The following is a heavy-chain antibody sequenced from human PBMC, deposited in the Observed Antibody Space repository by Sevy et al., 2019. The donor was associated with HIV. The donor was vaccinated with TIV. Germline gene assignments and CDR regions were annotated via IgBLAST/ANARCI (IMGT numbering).Heavy chain of an antibody. CDR2: ISGSGGDT. J-gene: IGHJ4*02. D-gene: IGHD3-10*01. V-gene: IGHV3-23*01. Sequence: GGSLRLSCAASGFTFSTYAMSWVRQAPGKGLEWVSVISGSGGDTYYAESVKGRFTVSRDNSKNTLYLQMNSLRAEDTAVYYCARDKLLPFTVTMVRGALSYYFDSWGQGTLVTVSS. CDR3: ARDKLLPFTVTMVRGALSYYFDS. CDR1: GFTFSTYA.